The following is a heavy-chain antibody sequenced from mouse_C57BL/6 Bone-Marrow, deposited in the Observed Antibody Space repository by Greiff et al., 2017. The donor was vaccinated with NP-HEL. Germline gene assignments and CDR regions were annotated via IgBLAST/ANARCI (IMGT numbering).Heavy chain of an antibody. J-gene: IGHJ4*01. CDR3: TTGGSSPYARDY. V-gene: IGHV14-4*01. CDR2: IDPENGDT. D-gene: IGHD1-1*01. Sequence: VKQRPEQGLEWIGWIDPENGDTEYASKFQGKATITADTSSNTAYLQLSSLTSEDTAVYYCTTGGSSPYARDYWGQGTSVTVSS.